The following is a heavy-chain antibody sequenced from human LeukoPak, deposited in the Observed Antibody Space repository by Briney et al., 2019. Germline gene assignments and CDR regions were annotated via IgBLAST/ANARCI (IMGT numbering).Heavy chain of an antibody. CDR3: ARLPQLVQSYYYYYGMDV. Sequence: PSETLSLTCAVSGGSISSGGYSWSWIRQPPGKGLEWIGYIYHSGSTYYNPSLKSRVTISVDTSKNQFSLKLSSVTAADTAVYYCARLPQLVQSYYYYYGMDVWGQGITVTVSS. J-gene: IGHJ6*02. D-gene: IGHD6-13*01. V-gene: IGHV4-30-2*01. CDR2: IYHSGST. CDR1: GGSISSGGYS.